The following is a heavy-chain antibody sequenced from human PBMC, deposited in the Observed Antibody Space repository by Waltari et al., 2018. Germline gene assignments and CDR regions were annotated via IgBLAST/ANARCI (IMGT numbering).Heavy chain of an antibody. CDR1: GDSVATVGSY. Sequence: QVHLQESGPRLVKPSQTLSLTCSVSGDSVATVGSYWTWIRQDPGKGLEWIGYIVYTRRTYYDPPLRSVVSISLDRSENQVSLKLTSVTAADTAVYYCARGDYSGKPHPLDYWGQGTLVSVSS. CDR3: ARGDYSGKPHPLDY. CDR2: IVYTRRT. V-gene: IGHV4-31*01. D-gene: IGHD3-16*01. J-gene: IGHJ4*02.